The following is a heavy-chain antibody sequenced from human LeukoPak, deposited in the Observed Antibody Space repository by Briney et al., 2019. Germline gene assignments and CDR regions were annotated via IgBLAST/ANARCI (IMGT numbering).Heavy chain of an antibody. CDR3: VRDEDGGTSSLDT. CDR2: ISPTSSSM. V-gene: IGHV3-21*04. Sequence: GGSLRLSCAASGFTFTDFDINWVRQAPGKGLEWVSWISPTSSSMYYADSVKGRFTISRDNSKKSLYLQMNSLRAEDTALYYCVRDEDGGTSSLDTSGPGTLVTVSS. J-gene: IGHJ5*02. D-gene: IGHD4-23*01. CDR1: GFTFTDFD.